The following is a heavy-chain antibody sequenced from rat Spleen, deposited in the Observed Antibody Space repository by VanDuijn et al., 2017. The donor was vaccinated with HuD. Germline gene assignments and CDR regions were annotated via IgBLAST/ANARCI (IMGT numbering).Heavy chain of an antibody. CDR2: ISDDGSST. CDR3: ATAGSRISRFAY. D-gene: IGHD2-7*01. CDR1: GFTFSDYY. V-gene: IGHV5-7*01. Sequence: EVQLVESGGGLVQPGRSLKLSCAASGFTFSDYYMAWVRQAPTKGLEWVATISDDGSSTYYRDSVKGRFTISRDNARSTLYLQMDSLGSEDTATYYCATAGSRISRFAYWGQGTLVTVSS. J-gene: IGHJ3*01.